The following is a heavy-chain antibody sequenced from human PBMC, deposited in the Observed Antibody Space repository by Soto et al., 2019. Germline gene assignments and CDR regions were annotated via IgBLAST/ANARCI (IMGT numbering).Heavy chain of an antibody. J-gene: IGHJ4*02. CDR3: ARTHSGSYYSVFNY. D-gene: IGHD1-26*01. Sequence: SETLSLTCVVSNFSISSGYYWGWILQSPWKGLEWIASIYRSGTTSYNPSLKSRVTISVDPSKNQFSLMLTAVTAADTAVYYCARTHSGSYYSVFNYWGRGSLVTVSS. V-gene: IGHV4-38-2*01. CDR2: IYRSGTT. CDR1: NFSISSGYY.